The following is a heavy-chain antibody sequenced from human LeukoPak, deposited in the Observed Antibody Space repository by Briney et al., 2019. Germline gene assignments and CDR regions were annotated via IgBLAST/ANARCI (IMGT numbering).Heavy chain of an antibody. CDR2: FSSGDTTN. D-gene: IGHD3-22*01. V-gene: IGHV3-11*04. J-gene: IGHJ6*03. CDR3: VREIHSTGYYYAGGYMDV. Sequence: GGSLRLSCAASGVNFSDYYMSWVRQAPGRGLEWISFFSSGDTTNKYADPVKGRFTIFRDNAKNSLYLQMNSLGAEDTAVYFCVREIHSTGYYYAGGYMDVWGEGTTVTVSS. CDR1: GVNFSDYY.